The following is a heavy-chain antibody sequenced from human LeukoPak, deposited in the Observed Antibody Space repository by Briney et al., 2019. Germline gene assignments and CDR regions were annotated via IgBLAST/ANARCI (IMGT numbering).Heavy chain of an antibody. J-gene: IGHJ4*02. D-gene: IGHD6-19*01. V-gene: IGHV3-23*01. CDR3: AKRSAESSGYFDY. CDR1: GFTFSSYG. Sequence: GGSLRLSCAAAGFTFSSYGIHWVRQAPGKGLEWVSAITGSGAFTDYADSVKGRFTISRDNSRNMLYLQMNSLRAEDTAVYYCAKRSAESSGYFDYWGQGTLVTVSS. CDR2: ITGSGAFT.